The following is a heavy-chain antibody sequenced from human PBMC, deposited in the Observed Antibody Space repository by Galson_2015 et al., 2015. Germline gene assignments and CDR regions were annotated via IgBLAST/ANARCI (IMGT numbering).Heavy chain of an antibody. D-gene: IGHD6-19*01. CDR2: INWDGGNT. CDR1: GFTFDDYT. Sequence: SLRLSCAASGFTFDDYTMHWVRQAPGKGLEWVSLINWDGGNTYYADSVRGRFTISRDNSKNSLYLQMNSLRTEDTALYYCAKSWAAVAGIRPLDSWGQGTLVTVSS. J-gene: IGHJ4*02. V-gene: IGHV3-43*01. CDR3: AKSWAAVAGIRPLDS.